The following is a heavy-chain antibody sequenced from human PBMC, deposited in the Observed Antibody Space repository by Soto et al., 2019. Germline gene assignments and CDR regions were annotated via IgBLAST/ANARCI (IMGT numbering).Heavy chain of an antibody. CDR3: AHRGFDCSGGSCYVD. V-gene: IGHV2-5*02. J-gene: IGHJ4*02. CDR1: GFSLSTSGVG. D-gene: IGHD2-15*01. Sequence: QITLKESGPTLVKPTQTLTLTCTFSGFSLSTSGVGVGWIRQPPGKALEWLALIYWDDDKRYSPSLKSRLTSTKDTSKNQVVLTITNMDPVDTATYYCAHRGFDCSGGSCYVDWGQGTLVTVSS. CDR2: IYWDDDK.